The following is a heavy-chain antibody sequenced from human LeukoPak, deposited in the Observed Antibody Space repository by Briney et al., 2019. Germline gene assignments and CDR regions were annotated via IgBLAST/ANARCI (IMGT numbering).Heavy chain of an antibody. V-gene: IGHV1-45*02. J-gene: IGHJ3*02. CDR1: GYTFTYRY. D-gene: IGHD3-10*01. CDR3: ARWGLDDAFDI. Sequence: ASVKVSCKASGYTFTYRYLHWVRQAPGQALEWMGWITPFNGNTNYAQKFQDRVTITRDRSMSTAYMELSNLRSEDTAMYYCARWGLDDAFDIWGQGTMVTVSS. CDR2: ITPFNGNT.